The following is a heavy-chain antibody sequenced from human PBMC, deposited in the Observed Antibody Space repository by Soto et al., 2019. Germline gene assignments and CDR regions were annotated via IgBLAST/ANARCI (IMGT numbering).Heavy chain of an antibody. V-gene: IGHV3-30-3*01. CDR1: GFTFSSYA. J-gene: IGHJ6*02. CDR2: ISYDGSNK. D-gene: IGHD6-19*01. Sequence: QVQLVESGGGVVQPGRSLRLSCAASGFTFSSYAMHWARQAPGKGLEWVAVISYDGSNKYYADSVKGRFTISRDNSKNTLYLQMNSLRAEDTAVYYCARGQWREYGMDVWGQGTTVTVSS. CDR3: ARGQWREYGMDV.